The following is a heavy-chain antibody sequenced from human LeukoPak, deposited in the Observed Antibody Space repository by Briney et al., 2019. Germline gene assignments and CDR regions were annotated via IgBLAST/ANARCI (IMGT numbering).Heavy chain of an antibody. CDR1: GFTFSSYG. Sequence: PGRSLRLSRAASGFTFSSYGMHWVRQAPGKGLEWVAVISYDGSNKYYADSVKGRFTISRDDSKNTLYLQMNSLRAEDTAVYYCAKGLSSGYILFHYFDYWGQGTLVTVSS. CDR3: AKGLSSGYILFHYFDY. D-gene: IGHD3-22*01. V-gene: IGHV3-30*18. CDR2: ISYDGSNK. J-gene: IGHJ4*02.